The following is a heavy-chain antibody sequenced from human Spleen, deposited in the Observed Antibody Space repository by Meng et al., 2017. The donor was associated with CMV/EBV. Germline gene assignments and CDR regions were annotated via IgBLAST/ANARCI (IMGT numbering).Heavy chain of an antibody. J-gene: IGHJ6*02. Sequence: GGSLRLSCAASGCTFSTSWMSWVRQAPGKGLEWVSNIREDGSSKYYADPVKSRFTISRDNAKNSLSLQKNSLRAEDTAVYYFSRTLGASPPGYYGLDVWGQGTTVTVSS. D-gene: IGHD6-6*01. V-gene: IGHV3-7*01. CDR3: SRTLGASPPGYYGLDV. CDR1: GCTFSTSW. CDR2: IREDGSSK.